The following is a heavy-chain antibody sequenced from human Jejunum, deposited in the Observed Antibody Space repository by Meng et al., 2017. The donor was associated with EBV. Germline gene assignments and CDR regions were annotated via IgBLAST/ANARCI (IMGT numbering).Heavy chain of an antibody. V-gene: IGHV4-34*01. D-gene: IGHD5-12*01. CDR1: GDAFTDYS. Sequence: VQLQQVGAGLLRPPEHLSLTWAVYGDAFTDYSWGWIRQPPGKGPQWIGEIDQYGRANNNPSLKSRLTMSVDTSKNQFSLKLNSVTAADTAVYYCARLRVDPFDNWFGPWGQGILVTVSS. J-gene: IGHJ5*02. CDR3: ARLRVDPFDNWFGP. CDR2: IDQYGRA.